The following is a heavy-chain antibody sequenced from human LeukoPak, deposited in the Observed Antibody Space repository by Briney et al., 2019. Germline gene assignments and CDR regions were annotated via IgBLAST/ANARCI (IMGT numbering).Heavy chain of an antibody. CDR3: ARDAYNAGFDY. D-gene: IGHD1-14*01. CDR1: GGSISSYY. CDR2: IYYSGST. V-gene: IGHV4-59*01. J-gene: IGHJ4*02. Sequence: SETLSLTCTVSGGSISSYYWSWIRQPPGKGLEWMGYIYYSGSTNYNPSLKSRVTISVDTSKNQFSLKLSSVTAADTAVYYCARDAYNAGFDYWGQGTLVTVSS.